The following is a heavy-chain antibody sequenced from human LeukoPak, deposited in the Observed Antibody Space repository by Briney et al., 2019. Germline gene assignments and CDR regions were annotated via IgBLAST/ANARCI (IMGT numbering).Heavy chain of an antibody. J-gene: IGHJ4*02. V-gene: IGHV3-15*01. D-gene: IGHD2-21*02. Sequence: GGSLRLSCAASGFTFSSYAMAWVRQAPGKGLEWVGRIKSKTDGGTTDYAAPVKGRFTISRDDSKNTLYLQMNSLKTEDTAVYYCTTDLPSYLAYCGGDCYLFDYWGQGTLVTVSS. CDR1: GFTFSSYA. CDR3: TTDLPSYLAYCGGDCYLFDY. CDR2: IKSKTDGGTT.